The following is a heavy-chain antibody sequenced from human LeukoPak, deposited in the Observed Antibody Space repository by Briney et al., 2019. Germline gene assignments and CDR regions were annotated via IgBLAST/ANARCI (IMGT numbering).Heavy chain of an antibody. D-gene: IGHD3-22*01. V-gene: IGHV3-21*01. CDR2: ISSSSSYI. CDR1: GFTFSSYS. CDR3: ATQYYYDSSGYTRNDY. J-gene: IGHJ4*02. Sequence: PGGSLRLSCAASGFTFSSYSMNWVRQAPGKGLEWVSSISSSSSYIYYADSVKGRFTISRDNAKNSLYLQMNSLRAEDTAVYYCATQYYYDSSGYTRNDYWGQGTLVAVSS.